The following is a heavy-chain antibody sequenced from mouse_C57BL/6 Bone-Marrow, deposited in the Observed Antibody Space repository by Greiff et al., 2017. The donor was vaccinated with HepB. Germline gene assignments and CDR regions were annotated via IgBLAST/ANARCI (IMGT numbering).Heavy chain of an antibody. CDR2: IDPSDSYT. V-gene: IGHV1-59*01. D-gene: IGHD3-2*02. J-gene: IGHJ2*01. Sequence: VQLQQPGAELVRPGTSVKLSCKASGYTFTSYWMRWVKQRPGQGLEWIGVIDPSDSYTNYNQKFKGKATLTVDTSSSTAYMQLSSLTSEDSAVYYCARHSSGYRYYFDYWGQGTTLTVSS. CDR3: ARHSSGYRYYFDY. CDR1: GYTFTSYW.